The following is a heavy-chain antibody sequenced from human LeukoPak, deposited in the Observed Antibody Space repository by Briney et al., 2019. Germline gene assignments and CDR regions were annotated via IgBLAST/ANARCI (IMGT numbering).Heavy chain of an antibody. CDR3: ARGHPRGVQSN. CDR1: GGSFSGYY. D-gene: IGHD3-10*01. Sequence: SETLSLTCAVYGGSFSGYYWSWIRQPPGKGLEWSGEINHSGSTNYNPSLKSRVTISVDTSKNQFSLKLSSVTAADTAVYYCARGHPRGVQSNWGQGTLVTVSS. CDR2: INHSGST. V-gene: IGHV4-34*01. J-gene: IGHJ4*02.